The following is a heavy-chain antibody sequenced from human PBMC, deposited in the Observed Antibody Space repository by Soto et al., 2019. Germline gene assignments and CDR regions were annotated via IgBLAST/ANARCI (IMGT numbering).Heavy chain of an antibody. CDR1: GGSISSYYW. CDR3: AHRPRGYAYYFDY. V-gene: IGHV2-5*08. D-gene: IGHD5-12*01. CDR2: IYWDEDK. J-gene: IGHJ4*02. Sequence: TLSLTCTVSGGSISSYYWSWFRQPPGKALEWLALIYWDEDKWYSPSLKSRLTITDDTSKNQVVLTMTNMDPVDTATYYCAHRPRGYAYYFDYWGQGTLVTVSS.